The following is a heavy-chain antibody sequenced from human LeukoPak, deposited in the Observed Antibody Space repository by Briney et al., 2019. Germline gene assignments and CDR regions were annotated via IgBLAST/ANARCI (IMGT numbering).Heavy chain of an antibody. J-gene: IGHJ5*02. V-gene: IGHV1-18*01. Sequence: ASVKVSCKASGYTFTCYGISWVRQAPGQGLEWMGWISAYNGNTNYAQKLQGRVTMTTDTSTSTAYMELRSLRSDDTAVYYCARTDLRGSYYLPRPWGQGTLVTVSS. CDR2: ISAYNGNT. D-gene: IGHD1-26*01. CDR3: ARTDLRGSYYLPRP. CDR1: GYTFTCYG.